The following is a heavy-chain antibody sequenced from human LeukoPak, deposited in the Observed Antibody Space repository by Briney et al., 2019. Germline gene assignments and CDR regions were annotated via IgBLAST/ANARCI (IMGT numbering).Heavy chain of an antibody. J-gene: IGHJ6*02. CDR2: IKQDGSEK. Sequence: GGSLRLSCAASGFTFSSYWMSWVRQAPGKGLEWVANIKQDGSEKYYVDSVKGRFTISRDNAKNSLYLQMNSLRAEDTAVYYCARDLSSRPNYYYYGMDVWGQGTTVTVS. CDR1: GFTFSSYW. CDR3: ARDLSSRPNYYYYGMDV. V-gene: IGHV3-7*01. D-gene: IGHD6-13*01.